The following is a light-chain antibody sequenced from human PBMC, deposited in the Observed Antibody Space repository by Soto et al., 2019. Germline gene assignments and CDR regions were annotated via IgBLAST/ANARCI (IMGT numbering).Light chain of an antibody. CDR1: SSSIGSNA. Sequence: QAVVSQPPSASGTPGQRVTISCSGSSSSIGSNAVHWYQQLPGTAPKLLIYSNNQRPSGVPDRFSGSKSGTSASLAISGLQSEDEADYFCAAWDDSLSGQVFGGGTKLTVL. J-gene: IGLJ3*02. CDR3: AAWDDSLSGQV. V-gene: IGLV1-44*01. CDR2: SNN.